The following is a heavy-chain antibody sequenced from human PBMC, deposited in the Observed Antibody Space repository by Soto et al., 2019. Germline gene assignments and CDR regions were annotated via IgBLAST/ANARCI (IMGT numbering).Heavy chain of an antibody. CDR1: GYTFTTYA. D-gene: IGHD1-26*01. CDR3: ARDAQHTWELPDY. V-gene: IGHV1-3*01. Sequence: ASVKVSCKASGYTFTTYAIHWVRQAPGQGLEWMRLINAGNGNTEYSERFQGRVTITRDTSTSTVYMELSSLRSEDTAVYYCARDAQHTWELPDYWGQGTLVTVSS. J-gene: IGHJ4*02. CDR2: INAGNGNT.